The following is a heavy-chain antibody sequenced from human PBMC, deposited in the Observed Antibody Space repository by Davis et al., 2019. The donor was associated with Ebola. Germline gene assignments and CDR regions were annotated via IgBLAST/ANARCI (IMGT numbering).Heavy chain of an antibody. J-gene: IGHJ6*04. V-gene: IGHV3-53*01. CDR3: AKSGLSFGVVKYHYGMDV. Sequence: GGSLRLSCAASGLSVSSNHMSWVRRAPGKGLEWVSVIYRGGPTHYADSVKGRFTISRDNSKNTLHLQMNSLRVEDTAIYFCAKSGLSFGVVKYHYGMDVWGKGTTVTVSS. CDR1: GLSVSSNH. D-gene: IGHD3-3*01. CDR2: IYRGGPT.